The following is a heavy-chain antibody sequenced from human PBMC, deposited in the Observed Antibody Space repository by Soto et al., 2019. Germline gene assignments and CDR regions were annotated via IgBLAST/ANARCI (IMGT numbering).Heavy chain of an antibody. CDR3: ARVVHYDFWSGYHLDD. V-gene: IGHV3-7*01. D-gene: IGHD3-3*01. J-gene: IGHJ4*02. CDR1: RLTFSSYW. CDR2: IKQDGSEK. Sequence: GSLRLSFAASRLTFSSYWMSWVRQAPGKGLEWVANIKQDGSEKYYVDSVKGRFTISRDNAKNSLYLQMKSLRAEDTAVYYCARVVHYDFWSGYHLDDWGQGTPVTVSS.